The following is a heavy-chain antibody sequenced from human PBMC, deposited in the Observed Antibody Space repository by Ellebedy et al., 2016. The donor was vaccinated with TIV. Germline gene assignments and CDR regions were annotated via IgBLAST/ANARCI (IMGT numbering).Heavy chain of an antibody. CDR1: GFTFSDYT. CDR3: TNEVAGTLTGQAGAFDI. Sequence: GGSLRLXCAVSGFTFSDYTMHWVRQAPGKGLEWVSGISWNSGSIGYADSVKGRFTISRDNAKNSLYLQMNSLRAEDTALYYCTNEVAGTLTGQAGAFDIWGQGTMVTVSS. D-gene: IGHD3-9*01. CDR2: ISWNSGSI. V-gene: IGHV3-9*01. J-gene: IGHJ3*02.